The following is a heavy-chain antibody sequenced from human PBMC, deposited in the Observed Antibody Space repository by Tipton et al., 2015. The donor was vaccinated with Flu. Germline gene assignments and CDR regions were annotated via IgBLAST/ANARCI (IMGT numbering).Heavy chain of an antibody. CDR1: GYSFGSYW. V-gene: IGHV5-51*01. D-gene: IGHD2-8*01. Sequence: EVQLVQSGAAVKKPGESLKISCKTSGYSFGSYWLGWVRQMPGKGLEWMGIIYVADSDIRYSPSFQGRVTISADRSISTAYLQWSSLKASDTAIYYCARYRPLITNYYGMDVWGQGTTVTVSS. CDR3: ARYRPLITNYYGMDV. CDR2: IYVADSDI. J-gene: IGHJ6*02.